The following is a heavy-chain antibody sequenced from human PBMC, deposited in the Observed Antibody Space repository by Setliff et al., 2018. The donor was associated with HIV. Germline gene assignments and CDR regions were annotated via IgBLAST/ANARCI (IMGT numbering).Heavy chain of an antibody. CDR2: ISFDGSTK. CDR3: VKVSRGTVVRGVILVGYFDY. Sequence: PGGSLRLSCVASGFNFRNYAMHWVRQAPGKGLEWVAAISFDGSTKSHADSVKGRFTISRDNSKNTLYLQMSSLRVEDTAVHYCVKVSRGTVVRGVILVGYFDYWGQGTLVTVSS. D-gene: IGHD3-10*02. V-gene: IGHV3-30*18. CDR1: GFNFRNYA. J-gene: IGHJ4*02.